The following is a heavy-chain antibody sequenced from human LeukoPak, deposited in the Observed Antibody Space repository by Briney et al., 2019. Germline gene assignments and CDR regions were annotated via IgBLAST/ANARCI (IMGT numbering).Heavy chain of an antibody. D-gene: IGHD5-12*01. V-gene: IGHV4-31*03. CDR1: GGSISSGGYY. Sequence: SETLSLTCTVSGGSISSGGYYWSWIRQHPGKGLEWIGYIYYSGSTYYNPSLKSRVTISVDTSKNQFSLKLSSVTAADTAVYYCAREPNSGYDFDWGQGTLVTVSS. CDR3: AREPNSGYDFD. CDR2: IYYSGST. J-gene: IGHJ4*02.